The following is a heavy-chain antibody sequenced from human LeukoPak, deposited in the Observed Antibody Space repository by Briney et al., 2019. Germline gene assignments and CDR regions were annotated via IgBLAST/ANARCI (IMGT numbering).Heavy chain of an antibody. J-gene: IGHJ3*02. CDR3: ASTSWGVPAAKGAFDI. CDR2: ISSSSSYI. D-gene: IGHD2-2*01. CDR1: GFTFSSYS. Sequence: SGGSLRLYCAASGFTFSSYSMNWVRQAPGKGLEWVSSISSSSSYIYYADSVKGRFTISRDNAKNSLYLQMNSLRAEDTAVYYCASTSWGVPAAKGAFDIWGQGTMVTVSS. V-gene: IGHV3-21*01.